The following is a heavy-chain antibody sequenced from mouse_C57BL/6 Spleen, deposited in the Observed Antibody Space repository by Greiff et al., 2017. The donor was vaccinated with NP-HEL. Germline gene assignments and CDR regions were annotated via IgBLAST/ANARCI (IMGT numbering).Heavy chain of an antibody. Sequence: EVKLVESGPGLVKPSQSLSLTCSVTGYSITSGYYWNWIRQFPGNKLEWMGYISYDGSNNYNPSLKNRISIPRDTSKNQFLLKLNSVTTEDTATYYCARDGLGFDVWGTGTTVTVSS. CDR2: ISYDGSN. D-gene: IGHD4-1*01. CDR3: ARDGLGFDV. V-gene: IGHV3-6*01. J-gene: IGHJ1*03. CDR1: GYSITSGYY.